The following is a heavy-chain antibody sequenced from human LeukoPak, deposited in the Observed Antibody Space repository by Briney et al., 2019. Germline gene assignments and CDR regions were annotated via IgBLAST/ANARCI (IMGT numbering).Heavy chain of an antibody. D-gene: IGHD3-10*01. CDR2: INPNSGGI. V-gene: IGHV1-2*02. CDR3: ARVGRLSRPSGVDY. Sequence: ASVKVSCKASGYTFTGYYMHWVRQAPGQGLEWMGWINPNSGGINYAQKFQGRVTMTRDTSISTAYMELSRLRSDDTAVYYCARVGRLSRPSGVDYWGQGTLVTVSS. J-gene: IGHJ4*02. CDR1: GYTFTGYY.